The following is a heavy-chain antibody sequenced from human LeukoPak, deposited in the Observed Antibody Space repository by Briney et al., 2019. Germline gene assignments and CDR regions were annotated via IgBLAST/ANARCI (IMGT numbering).Heavy chain of an antibody. CDR1: GYTFTGYY. J-gene: IGHJ6*02. CDR3: ARVGYSGYDYFYYYGLDV. V-gene: IGHV1-2*06. Sequence: ASVKVSCKASGYTFTGYYMHWVRQAPGQGLEWMGRVNPNSGGTNYAQKFQGRVTMTRDTSISTAYMELSRLRSDDTAVYCCARVGYSGYDYFYYYGLDVWGQGTTVTVSS. CDR2: VNPNSGGT. D-gene: IGHD5-12*01.